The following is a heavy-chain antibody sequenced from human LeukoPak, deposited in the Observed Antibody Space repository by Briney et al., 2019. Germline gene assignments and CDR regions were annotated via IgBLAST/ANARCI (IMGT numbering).Heavy chain of an antibody. D-gene: IGHD3-16*02. CDR2: INSDGSRT. CDR3: AKDPEWDVWGSYRFDY. Sequence: GGSLRLSCAASGFTFSNYWMHWVRQAPGKGLVWVSRINSDGSRTTYADSVKGRFTISRDNAKNTLYLQMNSLRAEDTAMYYCAKDPEWDVWGSYRFDYWGQGTLVTVSS. CDR1: GFTFSNYW. J-gene: IGHJ4*02. V-gene: IGHV3-74*01.